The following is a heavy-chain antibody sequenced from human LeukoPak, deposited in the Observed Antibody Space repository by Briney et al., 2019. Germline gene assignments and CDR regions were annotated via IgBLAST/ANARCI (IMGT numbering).Heavy chain of an antibody. J-gene: IGHJ4*02. CDR1: GGSFSGYY. Sequence: SETLSLTCAVYGGSFSGYYWSWIRQPPGKGLEWIGEINHSGSTNYNPSLKSRVTISVDTSKNQFSLKLSSVTAADTAVYYCARGGMGRRDGYSSIWGQGTLVTVSS. V-gene: IGHV4-34*01. CDR3: ARGGMGRRDGYSSI. D-gene: IGHD5-24*01. CDR2: INHSGST.